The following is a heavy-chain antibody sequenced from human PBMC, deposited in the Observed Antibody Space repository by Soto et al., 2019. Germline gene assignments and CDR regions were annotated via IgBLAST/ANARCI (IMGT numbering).Heavy chain of an antibody. CDR2: ISYDGSNK. V-gene: IGHV3-30*18. Sequence: QVQLVESGGGVVQPGRSLRLSCAASGFTFSSYGMHWVRQAPGKGLEWVAVISYDGSNKYYADSVKGRFTISRDNSKNSRCLQMNSLRAEDTAVYYCAKPRQITSLLLYYFDYWGQGTLVTVSS. J-gene: IGHJ4*02. D-gene: IGHD2-15*01. CDR3: AKPRQITSLLLYYFDY. CDR1: GFTFSSYG.